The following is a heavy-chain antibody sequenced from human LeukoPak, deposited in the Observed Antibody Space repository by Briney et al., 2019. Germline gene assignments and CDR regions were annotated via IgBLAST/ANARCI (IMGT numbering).Heavy chain of an antibody. J-gene: IGHJ6*02. CDR1: GFTFSSYA. CDR2: ISGSGGST. D-gene: IGHD2-15*01. V-gene: IGHV3-23*01. Sequence: GGSLRLSCAASGFTFSSYAMSWVRQAPGKGLEWVSAISGSGGSTYYADSVKGRFTISRDNPKNTLYLQMNSLRAEDTAVYYCARPYCSGGSCYFYYYGMDVWGQGTTVTVSS. CDR3: ARPYCSGGSCYFYYYGMDV.